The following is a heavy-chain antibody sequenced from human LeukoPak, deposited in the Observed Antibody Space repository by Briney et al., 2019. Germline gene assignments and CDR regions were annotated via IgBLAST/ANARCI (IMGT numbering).Heavy chain of an antibody. D-gene: IGHD3-22*01. CDR2: ISSSGSTI. CDR1: KFTFTTSW. CDR3: ARGLRYYDSSGYPEYFQH. J-gene: IGHJ1*01. V-gene: IGHV3-48*03. Sequence: GGSLRLSCAASKFTFTTSWMTWVRQAPGKGLEWVSYISSSGSTIYYADSVKGRFTISRDNAKNSLYLQMNSLRAEDTAVYYCARGLRYYDSSGYPEYFQHWGQGTLVTVSS.